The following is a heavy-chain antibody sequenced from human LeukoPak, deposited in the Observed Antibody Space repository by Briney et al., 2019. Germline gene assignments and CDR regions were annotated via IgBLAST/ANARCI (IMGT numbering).Heavy chain of an antibody. V-gene: IGHV4-39*07. CDR1: GGSISSSSYY. J-gene: IGHJ6*03. CDR3: ARSKYSSGWYPDYYYYMDV. Sequence: SETLSLTCTVSGGSISSSSYYWGWIRQPPGKGLEWIGSIYTSGSTNYNPSLKSRVTMSVDTSKNQFSLKLSSVTAADTAVYYCARSKYSSGWYPDYYYYMDVWGKGTTVTISS. D-gene: IGHD6-19*01. CDR2: IYTSGST.